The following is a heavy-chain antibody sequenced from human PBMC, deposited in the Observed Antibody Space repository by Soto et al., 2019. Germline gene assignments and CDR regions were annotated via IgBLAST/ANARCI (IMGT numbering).Heavy chain of an antibody. D-gene: IGHD4-4*01. J-gene: IGHJ5*02. CDR1: VGSISSGGYY. V-gene: IGHV4-31*03. Sequence: PSETLSLTCTVSVGSISSGGYYWSWIRQHPGKGLEWIGYIYYSGSTYYNPSLKSRVTISVDTSKNQFSLKLSSVTAADTAVYYCARNPTGPHWFDPWGQGTLVTVSS. CDR3: ARNPTGPHWFDP. CDR2: IYYSGST.